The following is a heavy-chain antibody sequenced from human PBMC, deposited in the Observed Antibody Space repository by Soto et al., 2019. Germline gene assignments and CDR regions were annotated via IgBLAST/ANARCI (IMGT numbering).Heavy chain of an antibody. Sequence: EVQLVESGGGLVKPGGSLRLSCAASGFTFSSYSMNWVRQAPGKGLEWVSSISSSSSYIYYADSVKGRFTISRDNAKNSLYLQRNSLRAVDTAVYYCAREGSVVVASTGYWGQGTLVTVSS. CDR1: GFTFSSYS. CDR3: AREGSVVVASTGY. J-gene: IGHJ4*02. V-gene: IGHV3-21*01. CDR2: ISSSSSYI. D-gene: IGHD2-15*01.